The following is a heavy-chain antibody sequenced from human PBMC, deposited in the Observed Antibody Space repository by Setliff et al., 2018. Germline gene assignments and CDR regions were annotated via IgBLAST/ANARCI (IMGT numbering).Heavy chain of an antibody. Sequence: GGSLRLSCAASGFIFSTYWMSWVRQAPGKGLEWVANIKQDGSEKYYVASVRGRFTISRDNAKNSVDLQMSSLRPEDTAIYFCVRGLSDRVNWFAFDYWGQGTLVTVSS. CDR2: IKQDGSEK. V-gene: IGHV3-7*01. CDR3: VRGLSDRVNWFAFDY. CDR1: GFIFSTYW. J-gene: IGHJ4*02. D-gene: IGHD1-1*01.